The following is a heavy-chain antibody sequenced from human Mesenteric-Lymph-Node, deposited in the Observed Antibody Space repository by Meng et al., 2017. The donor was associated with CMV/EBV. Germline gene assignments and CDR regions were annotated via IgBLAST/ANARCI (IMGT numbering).Heavy chain of an antibody. J-gene: IGHJ4*02. D-gene: IGHD4-23*01. CDR2: INHSGST. V-gene: IGHV4-34*01. Sequence: QGQSQQVGAGLLKPSETLSLTCAVYGGSFSGYYWSWIRQPPGKGLEWIGEINHSGSTNYNPSLKSRVTISVDTSKNQFSLKLSSVTAADTAVYYCARHQRWLKSEGGFNYWGQGTLVTVSS. CDR3: ARHQRWLKSEGGFNY. CDR1: GGSFSGYY.